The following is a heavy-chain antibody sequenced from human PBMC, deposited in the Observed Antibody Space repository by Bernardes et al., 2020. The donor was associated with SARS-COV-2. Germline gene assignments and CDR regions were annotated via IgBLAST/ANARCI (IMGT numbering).Heavy chain of an antibody. CDR3: ASQKYGSGSYVGDWFDP. CDR1: GGSISSSNYC. Sequence: SETLSLTCTVSGGSISSSNYCWGWIRQSPGKGLEWIGSIFYTGTTHYNPSLENRVTMSVDTSKNQFSLKLTSVTAADTAAYYCASQKYGSGSYVGDWFDPWGQGTLVTVSS. J-gene: IGHJ5*02. CDR2: IFYTGTT. D-gene: IGHD3-10*01. V-gene: IGHV4-39*01.